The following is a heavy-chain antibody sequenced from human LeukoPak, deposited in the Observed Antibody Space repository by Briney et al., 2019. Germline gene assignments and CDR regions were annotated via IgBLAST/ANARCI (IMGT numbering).Heavy chain of an antibody. V-gene: IGHV3-48*03. CDR2: ISGSGLTI. Sequence: GGSLSLCCAASGFTFISFEMNWLRQAPGKGLEFVSYISGSGLTIYYADSVKGRFTISRDHAKNSLYLQMNSLRAEDTAVYYCARNSIAARPSFHYYYYMDVWGKRTEVTVSS. CDR3: ARNSIAARPSFHYYYYMDV. J-gene: IGHJ6*03. CDR1: GFTFISFE. D-gene: IGHD6-6*01.